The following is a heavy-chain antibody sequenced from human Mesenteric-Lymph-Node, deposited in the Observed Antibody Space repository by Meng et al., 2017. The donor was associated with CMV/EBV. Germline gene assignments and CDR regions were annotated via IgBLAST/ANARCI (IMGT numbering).Heavy chain of an antibody. J-gene: IGHJ4*02. Sequence: ESLKISCAASGFTFSSAWMSWVRQAPGKGLEWVGRIKSKTDDGTTDYAAPVKGRFTISRDDSKNTLYLQMNTLKIEDTAVYYCTTVGYDFWSGYSNYFDYWGQGTLVTVS. CDR3: TTVGYDFWSGYSNYFDY. CDR1: GFTFSSAW. V-gene: IGHV3-15*01. D-gene: IGHD3-3*01. CDR2: IKSKTDDGTT.